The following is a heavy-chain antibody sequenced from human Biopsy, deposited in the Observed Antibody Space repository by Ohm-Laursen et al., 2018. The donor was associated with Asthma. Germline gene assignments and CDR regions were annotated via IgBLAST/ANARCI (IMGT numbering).Heavy chain of an antibody. CDR1: GFTFSSYC. D-gene: IGHD1-1*01. CDR3: TRGGLEPFDY. CDR2: INTDGRTT. V-gene: IGHV3-74*01. Sequence: GSLRLSCAASGFTFSSYCMHWVRQAPGKGLVWVSRINTDGRTTSYADSVKGRFTISRDNAKLYLQMNSLRDEDTAVYYCTRGGLEPFDYWGQGTLVTVSS. J-gene: IGHJ4*02.